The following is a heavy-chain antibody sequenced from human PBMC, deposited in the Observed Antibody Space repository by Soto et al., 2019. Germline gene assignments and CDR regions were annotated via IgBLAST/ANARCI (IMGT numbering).Heavy chain of an antibody. CDR2: MFYSGLT. CDR3: APLSVSLSGHYGIHV. J-gene: IGHJ6*02. Sequence: SETLSLTCSVSGYSVTSSDYYWAWIRQPPGKGLEWIGSMFYSGLTYYNPSLKSRVTLSVDTSKNQFSVRLNSVTAADTAVYYCAPLSVSLSGHYGIHVWGQGTTVTVSS. CDR1: GYSVTSSDYY. V-gene: IGHV4-39*01. D-gene: IGHD3-3*01.